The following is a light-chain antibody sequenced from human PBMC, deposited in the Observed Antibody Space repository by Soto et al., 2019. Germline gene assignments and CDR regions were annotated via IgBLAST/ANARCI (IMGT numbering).Light chain of an antibody. CDR2: GGS. CDR3: QQCATSSLVT. Sequence: PVDRATLSCRASQSVSSNHLAWYQQKPGQAPRLLIYGGSSRATGIPDRFSGSGSGTDFILTISRVEPEDFAVYYCQQCATSSLVTFCPGANVDIK. J-gene: IGKJ3*01. CDR1: QSVSSNH. V-gene: IGKV3-20*01.